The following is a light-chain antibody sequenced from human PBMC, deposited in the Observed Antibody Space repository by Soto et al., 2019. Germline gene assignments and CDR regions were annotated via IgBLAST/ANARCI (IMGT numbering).Light chain of an antibody. Sequence: FMLTQPHSVSESPGKTVTISCTRSSGSIASNYVQWYQQRPGSAPTTVIYEDNQRPSGVPDRFSGSIDSSSNSASLTISGLKTEDEADYYCQSYDSSTPVVFGGGTKVTVL. J-gene: IGLJ2*01. CDR2: EDN. V-gene: IGLV6-57*04. CDR1: SGSIASNY. CDR3: QSYDSSTPVV.